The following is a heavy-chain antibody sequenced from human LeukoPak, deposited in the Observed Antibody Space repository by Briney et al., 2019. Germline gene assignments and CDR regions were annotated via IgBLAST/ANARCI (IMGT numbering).Heavy chain of an antibody. CDR3: AKDYSDSRVADVFFEY. D-gene: IGHD2-15*01. V-gene: IGHV3-53*01. Sequence: QPGGSLRLSCAGSGFIVGDTHMTGVRQAPGKGLEWVSLVYSGITTHYADSVKGRFTISRDNSKNTFHLQLNSLRAEDTAVYYCAKDYSDSRVADVFFEYWGQGTLVTVSS. CDR2: VYSGITT. J-gene: IGHJ4*02. CDR1: GFIVGDTH.